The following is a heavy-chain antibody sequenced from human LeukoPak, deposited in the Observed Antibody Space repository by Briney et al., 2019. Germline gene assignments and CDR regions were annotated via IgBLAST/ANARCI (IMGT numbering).Heavy chain of an antibody. CDR3: ARDRDSSGGVFDY. Sequence: GASVKVSCKASGYTFTGYYMHWVRQAPGEGLEWMGRIIPIFGIANYAQKFQGRVTITADKSTSTAYMELSSLRSEDTAVYYCARDRDSSGGVFDYWGQGTLVTVSS. CDR2: IIPIFGIA. CDR1: GYTFTGYY. D-gene: IGHD3-22*01. J-gene: IGHJ4*02. V-gene: IGHV1-69*04.